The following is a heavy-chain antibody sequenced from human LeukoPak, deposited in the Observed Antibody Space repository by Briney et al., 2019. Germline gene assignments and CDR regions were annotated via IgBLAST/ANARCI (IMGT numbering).Heavy chain of an antibody. D-gene: IGHD2-2*01. J-gene: IGHJ6*02. CDR1: GYTFTSYD. Sequence: GASVKVSCKASGYTFTSYDINWVRQAPGQGLEWMGWMNPNSGNTGYAQKFQGRVTMTRNTSISTAYMELSSLRSEDTAVYYCARVSCSSTSCYPAYFYYYYGMDVWGQGTTVTVSS. CDR3: ARVSCSSTSCYPAYFYYYYGMDV. V-gene: IGHV1-8*01. CDR2: MNPNSGNT.